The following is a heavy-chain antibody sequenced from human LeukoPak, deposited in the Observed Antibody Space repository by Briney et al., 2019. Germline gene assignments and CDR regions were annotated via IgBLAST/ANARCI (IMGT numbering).Heavy chain of an antibody. D-gene: IGHD5-12*01. Sequence: GSLRLSCAASGFTFSDYYMSWIRQPPEKGLEWIGEINHSGSTNYNPSLKSRVTISVDTSKNQFSLKLSSVTAADTAVYYCARHVGEVATITFDYWGQGTLVTVSS. V-gene: IGHV4-34*01. CDR2: INHSGST. CDR3: ARHVGEVATITFDY. CDR1: GFTFSDYY. J-gene: IGHJ4*02.